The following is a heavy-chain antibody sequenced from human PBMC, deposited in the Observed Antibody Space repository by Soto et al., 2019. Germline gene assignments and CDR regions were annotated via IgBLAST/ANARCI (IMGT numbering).Heavy chain of an antibody. CDR2: IYFSGST. D-gene: IGHD3-16*01. V-gene: IGHV4-59*12. CDR3: ARDQGVVITADSLFVP. CDR1: GGSISSYS. J-gene: IGHJ5*02. Sequence: SETLSLTCTVSGGSISSYSWSWIRQPPGKGLEWIGYIYFSGSTNYSPSFKSLVTMSMDTSTHQFSLRLMSVTATDTAVYFCARDQGVVITADSLFVPLGQETLLTVSS.